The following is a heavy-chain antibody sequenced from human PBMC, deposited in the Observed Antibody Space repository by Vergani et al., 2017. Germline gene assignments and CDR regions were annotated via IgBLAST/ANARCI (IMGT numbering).Heavy chain of an antibody. J-gene: IGHJ5*02. CDR1: GFSFSSYG. Sequence: QVQLVESGGGVVQPGKSLRLSCAASGFSFSSYGMHWVRQAPGKGLEWVAVISYDGSNKYYADSVKGRFTISRDTSKNTLYLQMNSLRAEDTAVYYCAKDLPSGTYGDDWLAPWGQGTLVTVSS. CDR2: ISYDGSNK. CDR3: AKDLPSGTYGDDWLAP. V-gene: IGHV3-30*18. D-gene: IGHD1-26*01.